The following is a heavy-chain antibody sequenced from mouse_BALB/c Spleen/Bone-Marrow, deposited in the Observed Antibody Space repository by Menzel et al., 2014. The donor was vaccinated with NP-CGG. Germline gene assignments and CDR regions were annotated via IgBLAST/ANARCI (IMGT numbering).Heavy chain of an antibody. J-gene: IGHJ4*01. V-gene: IGHV5-9-4*01. D-gene: IGHD2-2*01. CDR2: ISSGGSYT. CDR1: GFTFSSYA. Sequence: VQLKESGGGLVKPGGSLKLSCAASGFTFSSYAMSWVRQSPEQRLEWVAEISSGGSYTYYPDTVTGRFTISRDNAKNTLYLEMSSLRSEDTAMYNCAREGYDGQMDYWGQGTSVTVSS. CDR3: AREGYDGQMDY.